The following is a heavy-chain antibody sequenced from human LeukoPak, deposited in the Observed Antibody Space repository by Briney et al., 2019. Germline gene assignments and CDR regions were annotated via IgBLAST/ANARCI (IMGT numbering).Heavy chain of an antibody. CDR3: AKANWVSSADAVV. V-gene: IGHV3-23*01. Sequence: PGGSLRLSCAASGFSFRSYAMSWVRQAPARGLEWVSSLRGGGETFYADSVKGRFTLSRDESRNTVYLEMNNLRVEDTAVYFCAKANWVSSADAVVWGQGTLVNVFS. CDR2: LRGGGET. J-gene: IGHJ1*01. D-gene: IGHD2-21*01. CDR1: GFSFRSYA.